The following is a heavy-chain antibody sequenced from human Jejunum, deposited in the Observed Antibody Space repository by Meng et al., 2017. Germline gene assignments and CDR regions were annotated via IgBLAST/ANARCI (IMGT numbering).Heavy chain of an antibody. V-gene: IGHV3-11*01. J-gene: IGHJ6*02. CDR2: ITNIGDAM. CDR3: ARVRPTTYHYGMDV. CDR1: GFTFSDRY. D-gene: IGHD4-11*01. Sequence: GESLKISCAASGFTFSDRYMTWVHQAPGKGLEWIAHITNIGDAMYYADSVKGCFTISRDNAKNSLSLQMNNLRTEDTAVYYCARVRPTTYHYGMDVWGLGTAVTVSS.